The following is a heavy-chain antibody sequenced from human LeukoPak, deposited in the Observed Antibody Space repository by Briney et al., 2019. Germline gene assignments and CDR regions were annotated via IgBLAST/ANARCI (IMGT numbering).Heavy chain of an antibody. D-gene: IGHD2-15*01. V-gene: IGHV1-69*04. CDR2: IIPILGIA. CDR3: ARAETKTGYCSGGSCYFFDY. CDR1: GVTFSSYA. J-gene: IGHJ4*02. Sequence: GSSVKVSCKASGVTFSSYAISWVRQAPGQGLEWMGRIIPILGIANYAQKFQGRVTITADKSTSTAYMELSSLRSEDTAVYYCARAETKTGYCSGGSCYFFDYWGQGTLVTVSS.